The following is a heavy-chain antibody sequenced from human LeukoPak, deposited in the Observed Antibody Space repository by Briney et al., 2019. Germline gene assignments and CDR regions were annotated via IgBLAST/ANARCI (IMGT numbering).Heavy chain of an antibody. CDR2: ISGSGGST. D-gene: IGHD1-26*01. CDR3: AKASGWELRNY. J-gene: IGHJ4*02. CDR1: GFTFSSYA. Sequence: HPGGSLRLSCAASGFTFSSYAMSWVRRAPGKGLEWVSAISGSGGSTYYADSVKGRFTISRDNSKNTLYLQMNSLRAEDTAVYYCAKASGWELRNYWGQGTLVTVSS. V-gene: IGHV3-23*01.